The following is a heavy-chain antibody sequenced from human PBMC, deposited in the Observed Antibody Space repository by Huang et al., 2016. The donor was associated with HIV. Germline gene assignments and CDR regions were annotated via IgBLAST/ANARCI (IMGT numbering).Heavy chain of an antibody. D-gene: IGHD6-6*01. V-gene: IGHV4-34*01. CDR1: GGSFSLYS. CDR2: IIHDGSA. Sequence: QVRLHQWGAGLLKPSETLSLTCAVYGGSFSLYSWNWIRQPPGKGLQWIGEIIHDGSANYDPSLKSRLTMSGDTSKNQFSLILTSLTAGDSAVYYCARGGRIAARNYYGMDVWGQGTTVTVSS. J-gene: IGHJ6*02. CDR3: ARGGRIAARNYYGMDV.